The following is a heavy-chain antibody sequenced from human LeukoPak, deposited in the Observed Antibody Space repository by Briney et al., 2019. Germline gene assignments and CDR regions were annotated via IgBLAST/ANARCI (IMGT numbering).Heavy chain of an antibody. J-gene: IGHJ3*02. CDR2: IYYSGST. V-gene: IGHV4-31*03. Sequence: SETLSLTCTVSGGSISSGGYYWSWIRQHPGKGLEWIGYIYYSGSTYYNPSLKSRVTISVDTSKNQFSLKLSSVTAADTAVYYCARILIAVAGTRAFDIWGQGTTVTVSS. CDR3: ARILIAVAGTRAFDI. CDR1: GGSISSGGYY. D-gene: IGHD6-19*01.